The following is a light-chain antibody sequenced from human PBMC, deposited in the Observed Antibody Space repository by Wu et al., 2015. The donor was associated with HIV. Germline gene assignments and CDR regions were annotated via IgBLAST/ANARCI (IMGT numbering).Light chain of an antibody. V-gene: IGKV3-15*01. J-gene: IGKJ1*01. Sequence: EIVMTQSPATLSVSPGERATLSCRASQSVSSNLAWYQQKPGQAPRLLIYGASTRATGIPARFSGSGSGTELTLTISSLQSEDFAVYYCQQYNKWPLTFGQGTKVELK. CDR1: QSVSSN. CDR3: QQYNKWPLT. CDR2: GAS.